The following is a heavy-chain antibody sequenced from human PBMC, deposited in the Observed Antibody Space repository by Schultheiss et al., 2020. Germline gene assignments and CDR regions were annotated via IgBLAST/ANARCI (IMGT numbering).Heavy chain of an antibody. D-gene: IGHD3-10*01. V-gene: IGHV3-30*04. J-gene: IGHJ4*02. Sequence: GGSLRLSCAASGFTFSSYATHWVRQAPGKGLEWVAVISYDGSNKYYADSVKGRFTISRDNSKNTLYLQMNSLRAEDTAVYYCAREDPMVRGVIKSWGQGTLVTVSS. CDR2: ISYDGSNK. CDR1: GFTFSSYA. CDR3: AREDPMVRGVIKS.